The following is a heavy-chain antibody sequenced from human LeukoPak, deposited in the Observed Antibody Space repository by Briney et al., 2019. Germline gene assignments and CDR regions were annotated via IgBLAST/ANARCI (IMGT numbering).Heavy chain of an antibody. CDR3: ARETTVEAFDI. V-gene: IGHV3-21*01. Sequence: GGSLRLSCAASGFTFNSYSMNWVRQAPGKGLEWVSSIGSSSSSIYYADSVKGRFTISRDNPKNSLFLQMNSLRAEDTAVYYCARETTVEAFDIWGQGTMVTVSS. CDR2: IGSSSSSI. D-gene: IGHD4-23*01. CDR1: GFTFNSYS. J-gene: IGHJ3*02.